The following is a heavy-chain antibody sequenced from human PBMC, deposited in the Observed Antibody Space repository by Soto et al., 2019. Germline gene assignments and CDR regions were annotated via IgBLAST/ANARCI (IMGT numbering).Heavy chain of an antibody. CDR2: INHSGST. J-gene: IGHJ6*02. D-gene: IGHD5-18*01. Sequence: SETLSLTCAVYGGSFSGYYWSWIRQPPGKGLEWIGEINHSGSTNYNPSLKSRVTISVDTSKNQFSLKLSSVTAADTAVYYCVTGRGYSYGYSYYYYGMDVWGQGTTVTVSS. V-gene: IGHV4-34*01. CDR3: VTGRGYSYGYSYYYYGMDV. CDR1: GGSFSGYY.